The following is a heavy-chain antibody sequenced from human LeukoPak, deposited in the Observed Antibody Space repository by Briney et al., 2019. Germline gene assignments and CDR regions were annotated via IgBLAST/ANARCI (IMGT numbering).Heavy chain of an antibody. D-gene: IGHD5-18*01. CDR2: IYHSGST. Sequence: SETLSLTCTVSGGSISSSYYYWGWIRQPPGKGLEWIGEIYHSGSTNYNPSLKSRVTISVDKSKNQFSLKLSSVTAADTAVYYCARSVGYSYGMIDYWGQGTLVTVSS. J-gene: IGHJ4*02. CDR3: ARSVGYSYGMIDY. V-gene: IGHV4-39*07. CDR1: GGSISSSYYY.